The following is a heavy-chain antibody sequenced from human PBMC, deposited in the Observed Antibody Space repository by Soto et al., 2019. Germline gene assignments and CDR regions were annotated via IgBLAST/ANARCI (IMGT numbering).Heavy chain of an antibody. J-gene: IGHJ4*02. V-gene: IGHV4-59*08. CDR1: GGSISSYY. CDR2: IYYSGST. D-gene: IGHD3-10*01. CDR3: ARLVYYGSGSYYYFDH. Sequence: PSETLSLTCTVSGGSISSYYWSWIRQPPGKGLEWIGYIYYSGSTNYNPSPKSRVTISVDTSKNQFSLKLSSVTAADTAVYYCARLVYYGSGSYYYFDHWGQGTPVTVSS.